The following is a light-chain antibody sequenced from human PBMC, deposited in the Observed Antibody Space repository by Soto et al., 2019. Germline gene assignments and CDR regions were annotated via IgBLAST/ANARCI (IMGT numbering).Light chain of an antibody. CDR2: GVS. J-gene: IGKJ5*01. CDR3: QHFGDSPVT. V-gene: IGKV3-20*01. Sequence: EVVMTQSPATLSVSPGEGVTLSCRASQSVGSSYLAWYQQKPGQAPRLLIYGVSSRATGIPDRFSGSGSGTDFTLTISRLEPEDFAVYYCQHFGDSPVTFGQGTRLEIK. CDR1: QSVGSSY.